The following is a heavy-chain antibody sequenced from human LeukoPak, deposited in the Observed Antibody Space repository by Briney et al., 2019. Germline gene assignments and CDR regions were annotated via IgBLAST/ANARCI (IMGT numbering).Heavy chain of an antibody. J-gene: IGHJ4*02. Sequence: SETLSLTCTVSGGSINNYNYYWGWIRQPPGKGLEWIGSIYYSGSTYYNPSLKSRVTISVDTSKNQFSLKLSSVTAADTAVYYCARGTVAGTYDYWGQGTLVTVSS. CDR2: IYYSGST. D-gene: IGHD6-19*01. V-gene: IGHV4-39*07. CDR3: ARGTVAGTYDY. CDR1: GGSINNYNYY.